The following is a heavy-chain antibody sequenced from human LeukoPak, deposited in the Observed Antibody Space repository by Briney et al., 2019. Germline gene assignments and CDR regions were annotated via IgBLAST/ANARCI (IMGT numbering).Heavy chain of an antibody. J-gene: IGHJ4*02. V-gene: IGHV4-39*01. Sequence: PSETLSLTCTVPGGSISSSSYYWGWIRQPPGKGLEWIGSIYYSGSTCYNPSLKSRVTISVDTSKNQFSLKLSSVTAADTAVYYCAGNYYDSSGYYDDYWGQGTLVTVSS. CDR3: AGNYYDSSGYYDDY. D-gene: IGHD3-22*01. CDR2: IYYSGST. CDR1: GGSISSSSYY.